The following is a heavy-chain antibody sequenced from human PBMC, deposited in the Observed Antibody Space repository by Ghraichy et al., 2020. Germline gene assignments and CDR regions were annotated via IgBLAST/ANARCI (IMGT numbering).Heavy chain of an antibody. CDR1: GGSISNYY. CDR3: AGQGRGTNWYWGWFDP. Sequence: SETLSLTCTVSGGSISNYYWSWIRQPPGKGLEWIGYIYYSGSTNYNPSLKSRVTISVDTSKNQVSLNLSSVTAADTAVYYCAGQGRGTNWYWGWFDPWGQGTLVTVSS. J-gene: IGHJ5*02. D-gene: IGHD6-13*01. CDR2: IYYSGST. V-gene: IGHV4-59*08.